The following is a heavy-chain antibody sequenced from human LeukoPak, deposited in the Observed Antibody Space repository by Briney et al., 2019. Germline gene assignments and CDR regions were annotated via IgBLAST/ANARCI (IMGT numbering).Heavy chain of an antibody. CDR1: GGSISSGGYS. D-gene: IGHD2-2*01. CDR3: ARNHQSIVVVPAALDY. CDR2: IYHSGST. V-gene: IGHV4-30-2*01. Sequence: SQTLSLTCAVSGGSISSGGYSWSWIRQPPGKGLEWIGYIYHSGSTYYNPSLTSRVHISVDRSKTKFSMKLSSVTAADTAVYYCARNHQSIVVVPAALDYWGQGTLVTVSS. J-gene: IGHJ4*02.